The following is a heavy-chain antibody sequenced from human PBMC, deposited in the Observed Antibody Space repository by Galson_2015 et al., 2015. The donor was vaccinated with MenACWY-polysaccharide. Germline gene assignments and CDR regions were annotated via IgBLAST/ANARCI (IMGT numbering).Heavy chain of an antibody. CDR1: GFTFSSYW. CDR2: INSDGSST. V-gene: IGHV3-74*01. J-gene: IGHJ6*02. CDR3: ARGIDFWSYGMDV. Sequence: SLRLSCAASGFTFSSYWMHWVRQAPGKGLVWVSRINSDGSSTSYADSVKGRFTISRDNAKNTLYLQMNSLRAADTAVYYCARGIDFWSYGMDVWGQGTTVTVSS. D-gene: IGHD3-3*01.